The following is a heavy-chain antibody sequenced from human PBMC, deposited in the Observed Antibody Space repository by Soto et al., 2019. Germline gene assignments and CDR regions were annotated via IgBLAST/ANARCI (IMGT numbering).Heavy chain of an antibody. V-gene: IGHV2-5*02. CDR3: ARGGWTTYYSPFFDY. CDR2: IYWDDDK. D-gene: IGHD3-10*01. Sequence: QITLKESGPTLVKPTQTLTLTCTFSGFSLSTSGVGVGWIRQPPGKALEWLAVIYWDDDKRYSPSLKRRLTITKDTSKNQVVLTLPNVDTVDTATYYCARGGWTTYYSPFFDYWGQGTLVTVSS. J-gene: IGHJ4*02. CDR1: GFSLSTSGVG.